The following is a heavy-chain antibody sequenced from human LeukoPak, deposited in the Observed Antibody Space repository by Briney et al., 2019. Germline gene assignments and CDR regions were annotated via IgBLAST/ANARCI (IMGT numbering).Heavy chain of an antibody. CDR2: IYTSGST. CDR3: ARNTVFWRYYYMDV. J-gene: IGHJ6*03. CDR1: GGSISSGSYY. D-gene: IGHD3-3*01. Sequence: PSETLSLTCTVSGGSISSGSYYWSWIRQAAGKGLEWIGRIYTSGSTNYNPSLKSRVTISVDTSKNQFSLKLSSVTAADTAVYYCARNTVFWRYYYMDVWGKGTTVTVSS. V-gene: IGHV4-61*02.